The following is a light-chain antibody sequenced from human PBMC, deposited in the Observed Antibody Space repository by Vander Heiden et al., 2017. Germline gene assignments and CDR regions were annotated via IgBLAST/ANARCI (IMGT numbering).Light chain of an antibody. J-gene: IGLJ3*02. CDR1: KIGSKS. V-gene: IGLV3-21*02. CDR3: QVWDSSSDHPV. CDR2: DDS. Sequence: SYVLTQAPSASLAPGQTARITCGGNKIGSKSVHWYQRKPGQAPLLVVYDDSNRPSGIPERFSGSNSGNTATLTVSRVEAGDEADYYCQVWDSSSDHPVFGGGTTLTVL.